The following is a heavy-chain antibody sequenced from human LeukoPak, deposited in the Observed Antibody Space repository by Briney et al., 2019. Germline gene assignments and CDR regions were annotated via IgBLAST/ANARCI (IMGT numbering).Heavy chain of an antibody. CDR1: GFTFSSYG. D-gene: IGHD3-9*01. CDR3: ARDQTTYYDITPCYDYGMDV. Sequence: GRSLRLSCAASGFTFSSYGMHWVRQAPGKGLEWVAVIWYDGSNKYYADSVKGRFTISRDNSKNTLHLQMNSLRAEDTAVYYCARDQTTYYDITPCYDYGMDVWGQGTTVTVSS. CDR2: IWYDGSNK. J-gene: IGHJ6*02. V-gene: IGHV3-33*01.